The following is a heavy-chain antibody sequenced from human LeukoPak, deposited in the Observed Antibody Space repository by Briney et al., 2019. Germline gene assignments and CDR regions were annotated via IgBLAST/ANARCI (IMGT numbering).Heavy chain of an antibody. V-gene: IGHV4-39*01. D-gene: IGHD3-10*01. Sequence: SETLSLTCTVSGGSIITSSYYWGWIRQPPGKGLEWIGSIYYSGSTYYNPSLKSRVTISVDTSKNQFSLKLSSVTAADTAVYYCARRGGFGELYYFDYWGQGTLVTVSS. CDR3: ARRGGFGELYYFDY. J-gene: IGHJ4*02. CDR2: IYYSGST. CDR1: GGSIITSSYY.